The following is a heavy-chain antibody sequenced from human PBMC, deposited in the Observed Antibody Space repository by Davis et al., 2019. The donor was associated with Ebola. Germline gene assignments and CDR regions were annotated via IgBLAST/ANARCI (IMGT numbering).Heavy chain of an antibody. Sequence: AASVKVSCKASEYTFTDHFMHWVRQAPGQRLELMGWINAANGNAKYSQKFQGRVTISADKSATTAYMEVSSLTSDDTAVYYCARGDTATARDAFDVWGQGTLVTISS. J-gene: IGHJ3*01. CDR3: ARGDTATARDAFDV. CDR1: EYTFTDHF. V-gene: IGHV1-3*01. D-gene: IGHD5-18*01. CDR2: INAANGNA.